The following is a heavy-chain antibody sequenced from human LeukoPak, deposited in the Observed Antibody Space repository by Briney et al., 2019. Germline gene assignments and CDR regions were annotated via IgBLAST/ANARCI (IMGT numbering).Heavy chain of an antibody. CDR2: IKQDGSEK. D-gene: IGHD5-18*01. CDR3: AREEYTYGHGGLDF. J-gene: IGHJ4*02. V-gene: IGHV3-7*01. CDR1: GFTFSNYW. Sequence: GGSLRLSCAASGFTFSNYWMSWVRQAPGKGLEWVANIKQDGSEKYYVDSVKGRFTISRDNAESSLYLQLNSLRAEDTAVYYCAREEYTYGHGGLDFWGQGSLVTVSS.